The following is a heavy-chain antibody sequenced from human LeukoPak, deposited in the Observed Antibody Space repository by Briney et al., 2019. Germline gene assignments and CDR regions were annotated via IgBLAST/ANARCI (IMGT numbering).Heavy chain of an antibody. V-gene: IGHV3-21*01. CDR3: ARVGLYGDYYYYYMDV. D-gene: IGHD4-17*01. J-gene: IGHJ6*03. CDR2: ISSTSSNK. CDR1: GLPFSTDS. Sequence: GGSLRLSCAASGLPFSTDSMNWVRQAPGRGLEWVSSISSTSSNKYYADSVKGRFTISRDNAKTSLYLQMNRLRAEDTAVYYWARVGLYGDYYYYYMDVWGKGTTVTVSS.